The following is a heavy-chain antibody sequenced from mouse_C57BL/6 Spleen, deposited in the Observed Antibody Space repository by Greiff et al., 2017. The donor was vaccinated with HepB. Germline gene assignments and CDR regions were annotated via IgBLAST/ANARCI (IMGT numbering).Heavy chain of an antibody. CDR3: AGSGYGSSYDWYFDV. J-gene: IGHJ1*03. Sequence: VKLMESGPELVRPGVSVKISCKGSGYTFTDYAMHWVKQSHAKSLEWIGVISTYYGDASYNQKFKDKATMTVDKSSRTAYMELARLTSEDSAVYYCAGSGYGSSYDWYFDVWGTGTTVTVSS. CDR2: ISTYYGDA. D-gene: IGHD1-1*01. V-gene: IGHV1-67*01. CDR1: GYTFTDYA.